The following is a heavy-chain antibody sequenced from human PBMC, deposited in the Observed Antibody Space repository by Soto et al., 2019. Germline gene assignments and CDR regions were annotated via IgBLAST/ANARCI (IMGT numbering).Heavy chain of an antibody. Sequence: QVQVVESGGGVIQPGRSLRLSCEVFGFTFNSYGMHWVRQAPGKGLEWVASIRSDGSKEWHADSVKGRFTISRDNSKYTLYLQMNSLRADDTAVYYCARGQFDYSSGGFDYWGQGTMVTVSS. CDR2: IRSDGSKE. CDR3: ARGQFDYSSGGFDY. J-gene: IGHJ4*02. CDR1: GFTFNSYG. V-gene: IGHV3-33*01. D-gene: IGHD4-4*01.